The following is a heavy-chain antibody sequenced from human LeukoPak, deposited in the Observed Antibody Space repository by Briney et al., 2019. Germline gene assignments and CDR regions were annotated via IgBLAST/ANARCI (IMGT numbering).Heavy chain of an antibody. V-gene: IGHV1-18*01. CDR2: ISAYNGNT. Sequence: ASVKVSCKASGGTFSSYGISWVRQAPGQGLEWMGWISAYNGNTNYAQKLQGRVTMTTDTSTSTAYMELRSLRSDDTAVYYCARGGFSGYYATNWFDPWGQGTLVTVSS. D-gene: IGHD3-3*01. J-gene: IGHJ5*02. CDR3: ARGGFSGYYATNWFDP. CDR1: GGTFSSYG.